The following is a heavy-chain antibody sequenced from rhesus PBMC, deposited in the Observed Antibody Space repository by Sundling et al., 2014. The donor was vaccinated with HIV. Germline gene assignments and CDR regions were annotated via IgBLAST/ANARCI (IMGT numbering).Heavy chain of an antibody. CDR3: AKGPGVTTGHLDI. CDR1: GGSISDFYF. D-gene: IGHD4-17*01. J-gene: IGHJ1*01. CDR2: IYGNSATT. Sequence: QVQLQESGPGLVKPSETLSLTCAVSGGSISDFYFWNWIRQTPGKGLEWIANIYGNSATTYYNPSLKSRVAISKDTSKNQVFLKMTSVTAADTAVYFCAKGPGVTTGHLDIWGQGAWSPSPQ. V-gene: IGHV4S9*01.